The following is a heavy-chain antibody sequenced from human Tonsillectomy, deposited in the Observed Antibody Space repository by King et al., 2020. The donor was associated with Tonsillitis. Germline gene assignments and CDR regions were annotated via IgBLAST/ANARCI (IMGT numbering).Heavy chain of an antibody. CDR1: GGSISSYY. Sequence: QLHESGPGLVKPSETLSLTCTVSGGSISSYYWSWIRQPPGKGLEWIGYISYRWSTNYNPSLKSRVTISAYTSKNQSSLKLGSVTAADTAVYYCARARFGYYMDVWGKGTTVIVAS. D-gene: IGHD3-10*01. V-gene: IGHV4-59*01. CDR2: ISYRWST. J-gene: IGHJ6*03. CDR3: ARARFGYYMDV.